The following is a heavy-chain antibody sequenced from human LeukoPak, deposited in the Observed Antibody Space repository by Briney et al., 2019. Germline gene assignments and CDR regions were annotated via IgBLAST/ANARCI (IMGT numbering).Heavy chain of an antibody. Sequence: GASVKVSCKASGYTFTSYGISWVRQAPGQGLEWMGWISAYNGNTNYAQKLQGRVTMTIDTSTSTAYMELRSLRSDDTAVYYCARVEVYCSSTSCYTLGWFDPWGQGTLVTVSS. CDR2: ISAYNGNT. V-gene: IGHV1-18*01. CDR1: GYTFTSYG. CDR3: ARVEVYCSSTSCYTLGWFDP. D-gene: IGHD2-2*02. J-gene: IGHJ5*02.